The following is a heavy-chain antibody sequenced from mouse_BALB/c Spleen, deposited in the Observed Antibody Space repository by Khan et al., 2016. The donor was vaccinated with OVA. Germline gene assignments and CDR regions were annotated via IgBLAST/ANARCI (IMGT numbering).Heavy chain of an antibody. Sequence: QVQLQQSGAELARPGASVKMSCKASGYTFTSYTIHWIKLRPGQGLEWIGFINPSNGYTNYNQKFEDKATLTADKSSTTVYMQLSSLTSDDSAVYNCVRDGAYHRNDGWFAYWGQGTLVTVSA. CDR1: GYTFTSYT. CDR3: VRDGAYHRNDGWFAY. D-gene: IGHD2-14*01. CDR2: INPSNGYT. V-gene: IGHV1-4*01. J-gene: IGHJ3*01.